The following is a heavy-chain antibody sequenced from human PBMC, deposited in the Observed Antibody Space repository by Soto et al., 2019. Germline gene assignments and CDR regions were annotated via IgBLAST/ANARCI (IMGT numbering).Heavy chain of an antibody. Sequence: GASVKVSCKASGYTFTGYYMHWVRQAPGQGLEWMGWINPNSGGTNYAQKFQGRVTMTRDTSISTAYMELSRLRSDDTAVYYCARDRDVLRYFDWPHSKALYGMDVWGQGTTVTVSS. J-gene: IGHJ6*02. D-gene: IGHD3-9*01. V-gene: IGHV1-2*02. CDR2: INPNSGGT. CDR3: ARDRDVLRYFDWPHSKALYGMDV. CDR1: GYTFTGYY.